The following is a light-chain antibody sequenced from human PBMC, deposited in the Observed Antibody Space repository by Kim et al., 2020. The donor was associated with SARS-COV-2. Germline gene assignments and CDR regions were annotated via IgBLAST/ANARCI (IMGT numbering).Light chain of an antibody. CDR1: SSNVGGYND. CDR3: SSYTSSSTYV. Sequence: GQSITISCTGTSSNVGGYNDVSWYQEHPGKATKLMIYDVTKRPSGVSNRFSGSKSGNTASLTISGLQAEDEADYYCSSYTSSSTYVFGTGTKVTVL. J-gene: IGLJ1*01. V-gene: IGLV2-14*04. CDR2: DVT.